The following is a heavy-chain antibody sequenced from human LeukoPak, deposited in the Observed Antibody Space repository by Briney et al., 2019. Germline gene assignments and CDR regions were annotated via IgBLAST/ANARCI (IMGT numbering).Heavy chain of an antibody. J-gene: IGHJ4*02. D-gene: IGHD1-26*01. CDR1: GFTFSSYG. CDR3: ARDGGSGSSWSYFDY. V-gene: IGHV3-33*01. Sequence: GRSLRPSCAASGFTFSSYGTHWVRQTPGKGLEWVAVIWFDGSDKYYADSVKDRFTISRDNSKSTLYLQMDSLRAEDTAVYSCARDGGSGSSWSYFDYWGQGTLVTVSS. CDR2: IWFDGSDK.